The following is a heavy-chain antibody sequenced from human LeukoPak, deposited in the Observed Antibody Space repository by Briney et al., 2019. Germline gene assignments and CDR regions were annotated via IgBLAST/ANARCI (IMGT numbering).Heavy chain of an antibody. CDR2: MNPNSGGT. J-gene: IGHJ5*02. D-gene: IGHD6-19*01. V-gene: IGHV1-2*07. Sequence: ASVKVSCKASGYTFTDYYMHWVRQAPGQGLEWMGWMNPNSGGTNYAHKFQGRVTMTRDTSISTAYMELSRLRSDDTAVYYCARDRAIIAVAGTEFDPWGQGTLVTVSS. CDR1: GYTFTDYY. CDR3: ARDRAIIAVAGTEFDP.